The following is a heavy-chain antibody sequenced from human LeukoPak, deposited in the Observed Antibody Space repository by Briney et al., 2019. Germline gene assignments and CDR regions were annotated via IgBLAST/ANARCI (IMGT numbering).Heavy chain of an antibody. J-gene: IGHJ4*02. CDR2: INPSGGST. V-gene: IGHV1-46*01. CDR1: GYTFTSYY. Sequence: ASVKVSCKASGYTFTSYYMHWVRQAPGQGLEWMGIINPSGGSTSYAQKFQGRVTMTKDTSTSTVYMELSSLRSEDTAVYYCARDGSTVTHDYWGQGTLVTVSS. D-gene: IGHD4-17*01. CDR3: ARDGSTVTHDY.